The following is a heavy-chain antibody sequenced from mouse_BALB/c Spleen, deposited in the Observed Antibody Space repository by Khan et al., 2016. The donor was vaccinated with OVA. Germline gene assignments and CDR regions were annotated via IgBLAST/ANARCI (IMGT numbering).Heavy chain of an antibody. J-gene: IGHJ4*01. CDR3: ARWGGNYPSYTMDY. CDR2: IYPGSINS. V-gene: IGHV1S56*01. Sequence: QVHVKQSGPELVKPGASVRISCKASGYIFTSYYIHWVKQRPGQGLEWIGGIYPGSINSNYNENFKGKATLTADKSTSKAYMQLSSLTSEDSAVYFCARWGGNYPSYTMDYWGQGTTVTVSS. D-gene: IGHD2-1*01. CDR1: GYIFTSYY.